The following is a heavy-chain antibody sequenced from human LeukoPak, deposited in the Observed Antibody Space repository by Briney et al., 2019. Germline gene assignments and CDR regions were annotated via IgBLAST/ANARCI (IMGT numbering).Heavy chain of an antibody. D-gene: IGHD6-19*01. CDR2: IGGSGGST. Sequence: QSGGSLRLSCAASGFTFSNYAMSWVRQAPGEGLEWVSSIGGSGGSTYYADFVKGRFTISRDNSENTLYLQMYSLRAEDTAVYYCATKSSGWPDFWGQGTLVTVSS. CDR3: ATKSSGWPDF. V-gene: IGHV3-23*01. CDR1: GFTFSNYA. J-gene: IGHJ4*02.